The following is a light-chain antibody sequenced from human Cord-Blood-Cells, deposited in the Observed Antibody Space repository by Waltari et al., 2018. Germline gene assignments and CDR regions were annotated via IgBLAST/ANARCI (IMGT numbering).Light chain of an antibody. J-gene: IGKJ2*01. CDR1: QSISSS. Sequence: DIHMTQSPSSLSAPVGDTVTITCRASQSISSSLNWYQQKPGKAPKLLIYAASSLQSGVPSRFSGSGSGTDFTLTISSLQPEDFATYYCQQSYSTPYTFGQGTKLEIK. CDR2: AAS. V-gene: IGKV1-39*01. CDR3: QQSYSTPYT.